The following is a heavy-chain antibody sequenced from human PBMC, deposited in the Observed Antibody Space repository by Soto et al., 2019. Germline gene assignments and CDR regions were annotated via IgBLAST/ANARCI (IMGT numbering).Heavy chain of an antibody. Sequence: PGGSLRLSCAASGFTFSRYWMSWVRQAPGKGLEWVANIKQDGSEKYYVDSVKGRFTISRDNAKNSLYLQINSLRAEDTAVYYCARVGPPGRFGELLEEFYDYWGQGDLVTVSS. CDR1: GFTFSRYW. D-gene: IGHD3-10*01. J-gene: IGHJ4*02. V-gene: IGHV3-7*01. CDR2: IKQDGSEK. CDR3: ARVGPPGRFGELLEEFYDY.